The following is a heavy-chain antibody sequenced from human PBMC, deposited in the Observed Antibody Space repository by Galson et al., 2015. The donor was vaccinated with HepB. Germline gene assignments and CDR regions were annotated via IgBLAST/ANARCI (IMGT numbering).Heavy chain of an antibody. V-gene: IGHV5-51*01. D-gene: IGHD6-13*01. Sequence: QSGAEVKKPGESLKISCKGSGYSFTSYWIGWVRQMPGKGLEWMGIIYPGDSDTRYSPSFQGQVTISADKSISTAYLQWSSLKASDTAMYYCARHFPPSSSWYLSQLYYGMDVWGQGTTVTVSS. CDR3: ARHFPPSSSWYLSQLYYGMDV. CDR2: IYPGDSDT. CDR1: GYSFTSYW. J-gene: IGHJ6*02.